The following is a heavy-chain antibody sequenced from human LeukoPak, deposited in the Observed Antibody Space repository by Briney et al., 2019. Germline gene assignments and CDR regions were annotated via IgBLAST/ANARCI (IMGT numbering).Heavy chain of an antibody. CDR3: ARGGSFDDY. V-gene: IGHV4-59*01. CDR1: GTSIRSYY. CDR2: MYYSGST. D-gene: IGHD3-9*01. Sequence: SETLSLTCSVSGTSIRSYYWSWIRQPPGKGLEWIGSMYYSGSTNYNPSLKSRVTISVDKSKNQFFLKLSSVTAADTAVYYCARGGSFDDYWGQGTLVTVSS. J-gene: IGHJ4*02.